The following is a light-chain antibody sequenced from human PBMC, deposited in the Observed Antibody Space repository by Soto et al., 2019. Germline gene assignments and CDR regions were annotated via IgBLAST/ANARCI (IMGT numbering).Light chain of an antibody. CDR2: DAS. V-gene: IGKV3-11*01. CDR1: QSVGSF. J-gene: IGKJ2*02. CDR3: QQLTDWPRGT. Sequence: EIVLTQSPATLSLSPGERATLSCRASQSVGSFLSWYQQKPGRAPSVLIHDASHRTPGILAKCSGSRSGTDFTLAISSREPDDVLVYYCQQLTDWPRGTFGEGTKLEIK.